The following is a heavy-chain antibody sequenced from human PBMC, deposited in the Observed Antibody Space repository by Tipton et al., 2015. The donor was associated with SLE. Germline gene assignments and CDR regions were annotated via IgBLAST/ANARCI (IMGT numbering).Heavy chain of an antibody. CDR2: IYYSGST. CDR3: ARLSVWFDDILTGYYFDY. V-gene: IGHV4-59*12. D-gene: IGHD3-9*01. CDR1: GGSISSYY. Sequence: TLSLTCTVSGGSISSYYWSWIRQPPGKGLEWIGYIYYSGSTNYNPSLKSRVTISVDTSKNQFSLKLSSVTAADTAVYYCARLSVWFDDILTGYYFDYWGQGTRVTVYS. J-gene: IGHJ4*02.